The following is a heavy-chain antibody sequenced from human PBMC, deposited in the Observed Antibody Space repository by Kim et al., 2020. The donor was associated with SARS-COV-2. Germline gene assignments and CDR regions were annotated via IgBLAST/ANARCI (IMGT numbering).Heavy chain of an antibody. V-gene: IGHV3-49*04. J-gene: IGHJ3*02. D-gene: IGHD4-17*01. CDR3: TRDHDHGGPNAFDI. Sequence: GGSLRLSCTASGFTFGDYAMSWVRQAPGKGLEWVGFIRSKAYGGTTEYAASVKGRFTISRDDSKSIAYLQMNSLKTEDTAVYYCTRDHDHGGPNAFDIWGQGTMVTVSS. CDR2: IRSKAYGGTT. CDR1: GFTFGDYA.